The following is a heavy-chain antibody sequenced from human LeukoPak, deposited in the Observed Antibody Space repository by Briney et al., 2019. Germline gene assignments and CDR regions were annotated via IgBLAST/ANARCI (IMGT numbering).Heavy chain of an antibody. J-gene: IGHJ4*02. CDR1: GFTFSSYA. CDR3: AKFRGCTIFGVVIRADFDY. Sequence: GGSLRLSCAASGFTFSSYAMSWVRQAPGKGLEWVSAISGSGGSTYHADSVKGQFTISRDNSKNTLYLQMNSLRAGDTAVYYCAKFRGCTIFGVVIRADFDYWGQGTLVTVSS. V-gene: IGHV3-23*01. CDR2: ISGSGGST. D-gene: IGHD3-3*01.